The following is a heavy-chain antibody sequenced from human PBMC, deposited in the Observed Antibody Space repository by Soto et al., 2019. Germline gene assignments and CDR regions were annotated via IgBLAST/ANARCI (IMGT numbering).Heavy chain of an antibody. J-gene: IGHJ4*02. CDR3: ARDLRFLEWSQPGVIDY. V-gene: IGHV3-48*03. CDR1: GFTFSSYE. CDR2: ISSSGSTI. D-gene: IGHD3-3*01. Sequence: PGGSLRLSCAASGFTFSSYEMNWVRQAPGKGLEWVSYISSSGSTIYYADSVKGRFTISRDNAKNSLYLQMNSLRAEDTAVYYCARDLRFLEWSQPGVIDYWGQGTLVTVSS.